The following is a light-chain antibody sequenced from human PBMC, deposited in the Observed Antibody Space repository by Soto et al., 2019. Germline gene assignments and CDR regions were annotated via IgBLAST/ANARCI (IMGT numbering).Light chain of an antibody. CDR1: QSISGRY. J-gene: IGKJ2*02. CDR3: QQSYSSPRT. Sequence: ETVLTQSPGTLSLSPGERASLSCRASQSISGRYLAWYQQKPGQAPRLLIYDASSRATGIPDRFSGSGSGTDFILTISSLQPEDSATYYCQQSYSSPRTFGQGTKLEI. CDR2: DAS. V-gene: IGKV3-20*01.